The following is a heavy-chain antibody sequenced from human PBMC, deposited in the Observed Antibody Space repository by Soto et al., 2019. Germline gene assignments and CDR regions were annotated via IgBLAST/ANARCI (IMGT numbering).Heavy chain of an antibody. CDR3: VKDRFGVVIISGNWFDP. Sequence: GGSLRLSCSASGFTFSSYAMHWVRQAPGKGLEYVSAISSNGGSTYYADSVKGRFTISRDNSKNTLYLQMSSLRAEDTAVYYCVKDRFGVVIISGNWFDPWGQGTLVTVS. V-gene: IGHV3-64D*08. D-gene: IGHD3-3*01. CDR1: GFTFSSYA. J-gene: IGHJ5*02. CDR2: ISSNGGST.